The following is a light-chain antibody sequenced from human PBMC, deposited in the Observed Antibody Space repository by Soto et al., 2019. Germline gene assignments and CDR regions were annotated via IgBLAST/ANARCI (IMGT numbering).Light chain of an antibody. CDR3: AAWDDSLNGPV. CDR2: DVS. Sequence: QSALTQPRSVSGSPGQSVTISCTGTRSDVGGYAYISWYQQHPGKVPKLIIYDVSKRPSGVPDRFSGSKSGNTASLTISGLQAEDEADYYCAAWDDSLNGPVFGGGTKLTVL. V-gene: IGLV2-11*01. J-gene: IGLJ2*01. CDR1: RSDVGGYAY.